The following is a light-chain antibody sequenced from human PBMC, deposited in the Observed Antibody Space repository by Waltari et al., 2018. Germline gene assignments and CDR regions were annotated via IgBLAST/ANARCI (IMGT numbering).Light chain of an antibody. CDR2: QDS. V-gene: IGLV3-1*01. CDR3: QASDSSTVE. Sequence: SYELTQPPSVSVSPGQTASITCSGEKVGDKFACWYQQKPGQSPVLGIYQDSKRPSGIPGRFAGSNSGNTATLTIRGTQAMDEADFYCQASDSSTVEFGGGTKLTVL. J-gene: IGLJ2*01. CDR1: KVGDKF.